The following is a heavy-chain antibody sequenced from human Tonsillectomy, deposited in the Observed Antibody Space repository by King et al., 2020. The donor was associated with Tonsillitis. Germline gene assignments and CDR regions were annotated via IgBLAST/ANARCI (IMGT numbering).Heavy chain of an antibody. J-gene: IGHJ6*02. D-gene: IGHD3-9*01. V-gene: IGHV1-18*01. CDR1: GYTFTSYG. Sequence: QLVQSGAEVKKPGASVKVSCKSSGYTFTSYGISWVRQAPGQGIEWMGWISAYNGKTNYAPKLQGRVTMTTDTSTSTAYMELRSLRSDDTAVYYWARPQFGILTGYYVWGQGTTVTVSS. CDR2: ISAYNGKT. CDR3: ARPQFGILTGYYV.